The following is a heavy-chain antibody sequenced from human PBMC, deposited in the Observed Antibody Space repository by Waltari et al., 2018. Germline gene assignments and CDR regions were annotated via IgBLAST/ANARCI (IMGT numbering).Heavy chain of an antibody. D-gene: IGHD3-3*01. CDR1: GGSFSGYY. J-gene: IGHJ4*02. Sequence: QVQLQQWGAGLLKPSETLSLTCAVYGGSFSGYYWSWIRQPPGKGLEWIGEINHSGSTNYNPSLKSRGTISVDTSKNQFSLKLSSVTAADTAVYYCARGGILTIFGVVNNFDYWGQGTLVTVSS. V-gene: IGHV4-34*01. CDR2: INHSGST. CDR3: ARGGILTIFGVVNNFDY.